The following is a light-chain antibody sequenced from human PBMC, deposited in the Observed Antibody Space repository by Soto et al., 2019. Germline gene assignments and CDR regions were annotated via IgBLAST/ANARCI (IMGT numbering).Light chain of an antibody. V-gene: IGKV3-15*01. CDR1: QGLNHD. CDR3: QQYNIRPYT. CDR2: GAS. J-gene: IGKJ2*01. Sequence: IVMTQSPATLSVSPGERATLSGRASQGLNHDVAWYQQKPGQPPRLLIYGASTRATGVPGRFSGSGSATEFTLTISSLESADFAVYYCQQYNIRPYTFGQGTKVDIK.